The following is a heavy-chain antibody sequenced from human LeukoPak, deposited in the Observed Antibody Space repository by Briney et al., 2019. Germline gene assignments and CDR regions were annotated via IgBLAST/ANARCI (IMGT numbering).Heavy chain of an antibody. Sequence: ASVKVSCKASGYTFTGYYMHWVRQAPGQGLEWMGWISAYNGNTNYAQKLQGRVTMTRDTSISTAYMELSRLRSDDTAVYYCAADNLGYCSSTSCYYYYFDYWGQGTLVTVSS. CDR3: AADNLGYCSSTSCYYYYFDY. D-gene: IGHD2-2*01. V-gene: IGHV1-2*02. CDR2: ISAYNGNT. J-gene: IGHJ4*02. CDR1: GYTFTGYY.